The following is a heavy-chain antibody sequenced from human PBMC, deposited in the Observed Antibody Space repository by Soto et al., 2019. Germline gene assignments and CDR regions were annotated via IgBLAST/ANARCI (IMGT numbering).Heavy chain of an antibody. CDR2: IYYSGST. CDR1: GGSISSSSYY. CDR3: ARPAPGKEPRCCSGGSCYRGAFDI. D-gene: IGHD2-15*01. V-gene: IGHV4-39*01. J-gene: IGHJ3*02. Sequence: QLQLQESGPGLVKPSETLSLTCTVSGGSISSSSYYWGWIRQPPGKGLEWIGSIYYSGSTYYNPSLKRRVTYSVDPSKSQFSLKLSSVNAADPGVYYCARPAPGKEPRCCSGGSCYRGAFDIWGQGTMVTVSS.